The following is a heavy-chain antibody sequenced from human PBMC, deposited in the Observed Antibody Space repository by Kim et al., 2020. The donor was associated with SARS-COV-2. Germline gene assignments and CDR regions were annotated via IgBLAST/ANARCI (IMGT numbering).Heavy chain of an antibody. CDR1: GGSFSGYY. J-gene: IGHJ5*02. CDR3: ARASLVATIPNWFDP. Sequence: SETLSLTCAVYGGSFSGYYWSWIRQPPGKGLEWIGEINHSGSTNYNPSLKSQVTISVDTSKNQLSLKLSSVTAADTAVYYCARASLVATIPNWFDPWGQG. CDR2: INHSGST. V-gene: IGHV4-34*01. D-gene: IGHD5-12*01.